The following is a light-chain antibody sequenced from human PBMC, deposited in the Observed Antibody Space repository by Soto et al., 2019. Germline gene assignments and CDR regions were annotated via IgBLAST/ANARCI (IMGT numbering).Light chain of an antibody. CDR2: SNN. V-gene: IGLV1-44*01. J-gene: IGLJ3*02. Sequence: QSVLTQPPSASGTPGQRVTISCSGSSSNIGSNTVNWYQQLPGTAPKLLIYSNNQRPSEVPDRFSGSKSGTSASLAISGLPSEDEADYYCAAWDDSLNGWVFGGGTKLTVL. CDR3: AAWDDSLNGWV. CDR1: SSNIGSNT.